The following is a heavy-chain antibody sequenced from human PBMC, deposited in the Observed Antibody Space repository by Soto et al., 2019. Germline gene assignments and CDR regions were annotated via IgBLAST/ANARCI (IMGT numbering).Heavy chain of an antibody. CDR3: ARARSGYYAY. CDR2: IVVGSGNT. J-gene: IGHJ4*02. Sequence: ASVKVSCKASGYTFTSSGISWVRQAPGQGLEWLGWIVVGSGNTNYAQKFQERVTITRDMSTSTAYMELSSLRSEDTAVYYCARARSGYYAYWGQGTLVTVSS. D-gene: IGHD3-22*01. V-gene: IGHV1-58*02. CDR1: GYTFTSSG.